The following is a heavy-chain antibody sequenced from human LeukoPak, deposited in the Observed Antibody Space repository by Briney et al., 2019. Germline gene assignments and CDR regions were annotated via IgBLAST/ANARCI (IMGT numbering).Heavy chain of an antibody. CDR1: SGSINTSNYY. CDR2: IFYRGGT. J-gene: IGHJ1*01. D-gene: IGHD6-13*01. Sequence: SETLSLTCTVSSGSINTSNYYWGWIRQPPGEGLEWIGNIFYRGGTYYSPSLKSRVTSSLDTSSNQLSLHLNSVTAAGVAVCYWARDGSSCYDQYIQHWGQGTLVTVSS. V-gene: IGHV4-39*07. CDR3: ARDGSSCYDQYIQH.